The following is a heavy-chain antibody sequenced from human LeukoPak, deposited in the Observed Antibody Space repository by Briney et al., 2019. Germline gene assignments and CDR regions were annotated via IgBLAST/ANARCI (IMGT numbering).Heavy chain of an antibody. D-gene: IGHD3-16*01. J-gene: IGHJ5*02. V-gene: IGHV3-48*04. Sequence: GGSLRLSCAASGFTFSSYAMSWVRQAPGKGLEWISYISSRGNTIYYADSVKGRFTISRDNAKNSLYLQMNSLRAEDTAVYYCARETWGQISAWGQGTLVTVSS. CDR1: GFTFSSYA. CDR2: ISSRGNTI. CDR3: ARETWGQISA.